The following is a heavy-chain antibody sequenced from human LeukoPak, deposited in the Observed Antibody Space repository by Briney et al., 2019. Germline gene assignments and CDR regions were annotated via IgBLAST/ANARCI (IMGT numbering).Heavy chain of an antibody. CDR3: ARVPLWWLTPFDF. V-gene: IGHV4-34*01. D-gene: IGHD5-12*01. CDR2: INNRGTT. Sequence: PSETLSLTCAVSGGSLSPHYWSWIRRPLGEGLEWIGEINNRGTTNYSPSLRGRATISVDTSKNQFSLRLTSVTAAVTAMYYCARVPLWWLTPFDFWGQGTLATVSS. J-gene: IGHJ4*02. CDR1: GGSLSPHY.